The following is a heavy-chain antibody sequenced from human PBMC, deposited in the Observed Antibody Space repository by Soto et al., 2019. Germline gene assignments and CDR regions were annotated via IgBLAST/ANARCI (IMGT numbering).Heavy chain of an antibody. V-gene: IGHV1-69*13. CDR2: IIPIFGTA. CDR3: ARSEDGYSGYDQAKYYYGMDV. J-gene: IGHJ6*02. CDR1: GYTFSSYA. Sequence: SVKVSCKASGYTFSSYAISWVRQAPGQRLEWMGGIIPIFGTANYAQKFQGRVTITADESTSTAYMELSSLRSEDTAVYYCARSEDGYSGYDQAKYYYGMDVWGQGTTVTVSS. D-gene: IGHD5-12*01.